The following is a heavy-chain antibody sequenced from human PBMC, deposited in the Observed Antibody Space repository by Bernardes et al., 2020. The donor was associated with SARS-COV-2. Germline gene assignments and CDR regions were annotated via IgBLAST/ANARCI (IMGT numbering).Heavy chain of an antibody. Sequence: GGSLRLSCAGSGFSFSNYAMSWVRQAPGKGLEWVSGFTANPGRTFYADSVRGRFYMSADTSESTVYLEMSSLRAEDTGLYYCAKLDGIFRFLEIDSWGQGTLVTVSS. J-gene: IGHJ4*02. V-gene: IGHV3-23*01. D-gene: IGHD3-3*01. CDR3: AKLDGIFRFLEIDS. CDR1: GFSFSNYA. CDR2: FTANPGRT.